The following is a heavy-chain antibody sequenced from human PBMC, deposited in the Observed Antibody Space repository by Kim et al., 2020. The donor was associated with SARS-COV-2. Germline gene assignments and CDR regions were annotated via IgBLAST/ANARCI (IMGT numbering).Heavy chain of an antibody. Sequence: SETLSLTCAVYGGSFSGHYWNWIRQPPGKGLEWIGEINHSGSTNYNPSLKSRVTISIDTSKNQFSLKLSSVTAADTAVYYCVRGSPVTTFYHYYYGMDV. CDR3: VRGSPVTTFYHYYYGMDV. D-gene: IGHD4-17*01. V-gene: IGHV4-34*01. J-gene: IGHJ6*01. CDR1: GGSFSGHY. CDR2: INHSGST.